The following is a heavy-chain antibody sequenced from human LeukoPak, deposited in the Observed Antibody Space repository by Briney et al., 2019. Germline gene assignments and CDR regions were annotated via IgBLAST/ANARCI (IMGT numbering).Heavy chain of an antibody. D-gene: IGHD4-11*01. CDR2: IYASGST. J-gene: IGHJ4*02. Sequence: SETLSLTCTVSGGSISSGTYYWSWIRQPAGKGLEWIGRIYASGSTNYSPSLNSRVTISGDTSKNQFSLKLSSVTAADTAVYYCARHDGSNYAYYFDNWGQGTLVTVSS. V-gene: IGHV4-61*02. CDR1: GGSISSGTYY. CDR3: ARHDGSNYAYYFDN.